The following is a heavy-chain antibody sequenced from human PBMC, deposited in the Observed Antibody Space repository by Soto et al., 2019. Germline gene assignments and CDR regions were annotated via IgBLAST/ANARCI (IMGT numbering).Heavy chain of an antibody. D-gene: IGHD2-15*01. V-gene: IGHV4-31*03. CDR3: AVEDCSGGSCYGLGFDP. J-gene: IGHJ5*02. CDR1: GGSISSGGYY. Sequence: SETLSLTCTVSGGSISSGGYYWSWIRQHPGKGLEWIGYIYYSGSTYYNPSLKSRVTISVDTSKNQFSLKLSSVTAADTAVYYCAVEDCSGGSCYGLGFDPWGQGTLVTVSS. CDR2: IYYSGST.